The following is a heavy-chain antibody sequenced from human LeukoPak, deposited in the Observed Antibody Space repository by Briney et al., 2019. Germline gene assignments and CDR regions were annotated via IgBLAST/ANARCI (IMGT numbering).Heavy chain of an antibody. V-gene: IGHV3-15*01. Sequence: GGSLRLPCAASGSTFTNAWMNWVRQAPGKGLEWVGRIKSKSDGGTTDYAAPVKGRFTISRDDPKITLYLQMNSLKTEDTAVYYCAHGLWHYDGFDVWGQGTMVTVSS. D-gene: IGHD3-10*01. CDR2: IKSKSDGGTT. CDR1: GSTFTNAW. CDR3: AHGLWHYDGFDV. J-gene: IGHJ3*01.